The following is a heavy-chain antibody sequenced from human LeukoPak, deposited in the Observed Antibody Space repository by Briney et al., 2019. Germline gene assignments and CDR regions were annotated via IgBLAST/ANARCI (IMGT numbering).Heavy chain of an antibody. J-gene: IGHJ4*02. Sequence: GGSLRLSCADSGFSASSNYTSWVRQAPGKGREWGSVIYSGGSTYYADSVKGRFTISRHNSKNTLYLQMNSLRAKDTGEYYCAREVAAAGSQHFDYWGQGTLVTVSS. CDR1: GFSASSNY. CDR2: IYSGGST. CDR3: AREVAAAGSQHFDY. D-gene: IGHD6-13*01. V-gene: IGHV3-53*04.